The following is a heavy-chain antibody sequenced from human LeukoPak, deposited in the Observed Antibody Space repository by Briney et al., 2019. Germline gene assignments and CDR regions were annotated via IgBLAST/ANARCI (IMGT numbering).Heavy chain of an antibody. CDR3: ARDSAVDCSGGSCYSGFQH. CDR1: GFTFSSYS. D-gene: IGHD2-15*01. J-gene: IGHJ1*01. CDR2: ISSSSSYI. Sequence: GGSLRLFCAASGFTFSSYSMNWVRQAPGKGLEWVSSISSSSSYIYYADSVKGRFTISRDNAKHSLYLQMNSLRAEDTAVYYCARDSAVDCSGGSCYSGFQHWGQGTLVTVSS. V-gene: IGHV3-21*01.